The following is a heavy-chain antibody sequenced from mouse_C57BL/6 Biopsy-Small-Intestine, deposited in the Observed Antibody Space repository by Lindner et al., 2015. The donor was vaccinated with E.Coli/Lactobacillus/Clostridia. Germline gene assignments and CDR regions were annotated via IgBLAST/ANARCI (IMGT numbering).Heavy chain of an antibody. J-gene: IGHJ4*01. CDR3: ARVIVTGRGYFAY. V-gene: IGHV1S29*02. CDR1: GYTFTDHY. D-gene: IGHD2-13*01. CDR2: VHPNTGGT. Sequence: SVKVSCKASGYTFTDHYMHWFRQAPGQGFEWMGWVHPNTGGTDYAQKLRGRVTMSRDTSISTVYMELSRLQSDNTAVYYCARVIVTGRGYFAYWGQGTLVTVSS.